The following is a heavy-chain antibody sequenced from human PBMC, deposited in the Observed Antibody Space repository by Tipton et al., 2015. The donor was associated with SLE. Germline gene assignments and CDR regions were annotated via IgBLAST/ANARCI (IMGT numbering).Heavy chain of an antibody. CDR1: GFTFSSYW. D-gene: IGHD6-13*01. CDR2: IKQDGSEK. J-gene: IGHJ4*02. V-gene: IGHV3-7*01. CDR3: AKDQAAAAGMGDY. Sequence: SLRLSCAASGFTFSSYWMSWVRQAPGKGLEWVANIKQDGSEKYYVDSVKGRFTISRDNSKNTLYLQMNSLRAEDTAVYYCAKDQAAAAGMGDYWGQGTLVTVSS.